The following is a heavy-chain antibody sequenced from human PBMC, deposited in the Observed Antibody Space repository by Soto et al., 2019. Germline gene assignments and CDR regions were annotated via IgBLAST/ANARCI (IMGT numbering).Heavy chain of an antibody. CDR2: IIPILGIA. Sequence: QVQLVQSGAEVKKPGSSVKVSCKASGGTFSSYTISWVRQAPGQGLEWMGRIIPILGIANYAQKFQGRVTITADKSTSTAYMELSSLRSEDTAVYHCARGHGDYINYFDYWGQGTLVTVSS. CDR1: GGTFSSYT. CDR3: ARGHGDYINYFDY. J-gene: IGHJ4*02. D-gene: IGHD4-17*01. V-gene: IGHV1-69*02.